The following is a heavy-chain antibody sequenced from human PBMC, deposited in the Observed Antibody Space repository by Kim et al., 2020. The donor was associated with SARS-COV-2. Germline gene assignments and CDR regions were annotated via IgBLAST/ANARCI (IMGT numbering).Heavy chain of an antibody. CDR2: ISYDGDNI. CDR3: GKASLAWKSYYGSGSPFAS. J-gene: IGHJ4*02. V-gene: IGHV3-30*18. Sequence: GGSLRLSCVASGFTFNSYGMHWVRQSPGKGLEWVAVISYDGDNIHYADSVKGRFTISRDDSNNMVYLQMNSLRAENTAMYYCGKASLAWKSYYGSGSPFASSGQGTLVTLSS. CDR1: GFTFNSYG. D-gene: IGHD3-10*01.